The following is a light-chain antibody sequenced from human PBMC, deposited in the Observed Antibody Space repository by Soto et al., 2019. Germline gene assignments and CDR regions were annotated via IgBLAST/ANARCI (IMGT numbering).Light chain of an antibody. V-gene: IGKV3-11*01. CDR3: QQYNSWLWT. J-gene: IGKJ1*01. CDR1: QNIFSY. CDR2: DAS. Sequence: EVVLTQSPATVSLSPGESATLSCRASQNIFSYLAWYQQKPGQAPRLLIYDASKRAAGIPARFSGSGSGTEFTLIISSLQSEDSAVYYCQQYNSWLWTFGQGTKVEIK.